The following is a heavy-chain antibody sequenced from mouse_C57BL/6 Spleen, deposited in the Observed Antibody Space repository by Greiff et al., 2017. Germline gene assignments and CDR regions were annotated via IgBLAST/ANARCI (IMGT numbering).Heavy chain of an antibody. D-gene: IGHD2-2*01. CDR3: ARERGYGYDGYFDY. CDR1: GFTFSSYA. CDR2: ISDGGSYT. V-gene: IGHV5-4*01. Sequence: EVMLVESGGGLVKPGGSLKLSCAASGFTFSSYAMSWVRQTPEKRLEWVATISDGGSYTYYPDNVKGRFTISRDNAKNNLYLQMSHLKSEDTAMYYCARERGYGYDGYFDYWGQGTTLTVSS. J-gene: IGHJ2*01.